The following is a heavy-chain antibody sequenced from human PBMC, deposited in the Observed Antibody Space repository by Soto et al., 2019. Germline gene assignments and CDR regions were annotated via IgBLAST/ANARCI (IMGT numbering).Heavy chain of an antibody. J-gene: IGHJ5*02. CDR1: GFTFSSYG. V-gene: IGHV3-33*01. Sequence: QVQLVESGGGVVQPGRSLRLSCAASGFTFSSYGMHWVRQAPGKGLEWVAVIWYDGSNKYYADSVKGRFTISRDNSKNTLYLQMNSLRAEVTAVYYCARMGLGYYGSGNGGWFDPWGQGTLVTVSS. CDR2: IWYDGSNK. CDR3: ARMGLGYYGSGNGGWFDP. D-gene: IGHD3-10*01.